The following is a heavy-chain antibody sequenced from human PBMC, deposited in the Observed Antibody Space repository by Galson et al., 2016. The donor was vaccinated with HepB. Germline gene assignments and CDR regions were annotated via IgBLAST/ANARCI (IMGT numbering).Heavy chain of an antibody. Sequence: LPSGAAGFSSIRSDMQCVRQAAAKGLQGGSANGTGGDTSYPGSVKDRFTITRENARNYLYLQMHSLTVVATAVYYCVREVLSRNWDDWYFDLWGRGTLVTVSS. D-gene: IGHD1-1*01. J-gene: IGHJ2*01. V-gene: IGHV3-13*04. CDR2: NGTGGDT. CDR3: VREVLSRNWDDWYFDL. CDR1: GFSSIRSD.